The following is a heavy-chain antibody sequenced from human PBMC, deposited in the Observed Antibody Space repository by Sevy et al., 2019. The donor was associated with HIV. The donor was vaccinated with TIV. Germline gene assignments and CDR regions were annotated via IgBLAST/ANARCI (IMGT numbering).Heavy chain of an antibody. D-gene: IGHD3-22*01. Sequence: ASVKVSCKASGYTFTGYYMHWVRQAPGQGLEWMGWINPNSGGTNYAQKFQGRVTMTRDTPISTAYMELSRLRSDDTAVYYCARDPTATNNYYYDSSGYSPLGYWGQGTLVTVSS. J-gene: IGHJ4*02. V-gene: IGHV1-2*02. CDR2: INPNSGGT. CDR1: GYTFTGYY. CDR3: ARDPTATNNYYYDSSGYSPLGY.